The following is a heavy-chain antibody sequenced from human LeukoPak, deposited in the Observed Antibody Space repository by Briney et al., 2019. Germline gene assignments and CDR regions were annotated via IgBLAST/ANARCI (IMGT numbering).Heavy chain of an antibody. D-gene: IGHD6-19*01. V-gene: IGHV4-38-2*01. J-gene: IGHJ5*02. CDR1: GYSISSGYD. CDR2: IYHSGST. Sequence: SETLSLTCAVSGYSISSGYDWGWIRQPPGKGLEWIGSIYHSGSTYYNPSLKSRVTISVDTSKNQFSLKLSSVTAADTAVYYCARHRVAGTSNWFDPWGQGTLVTVSS. CDR3: ARHRVAGTSNWFDP.